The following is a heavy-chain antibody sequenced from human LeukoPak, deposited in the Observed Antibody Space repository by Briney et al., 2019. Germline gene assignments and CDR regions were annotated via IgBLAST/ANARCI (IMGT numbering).Heavy chain of an antibody. CDR1: GGSISSGSYY. Sequence: PSETLSLTCTVSGGSISSGSYYWSWIRQPAGKGLEWIGRFYTSGSTNYNPSLKSRVTISVDTSKNQFSLKLSSVTAADTAVYYCARVSGYYYGSGSTYYFDYWGQGTLVTVSS. CDR2: FYTSGST. J-gene: IGHJ4*02. CDR3: ARVSGYYYGSGSTYYFDY. D-gene: IGHD3-10*01. V-gene: IGHV4-61*02.